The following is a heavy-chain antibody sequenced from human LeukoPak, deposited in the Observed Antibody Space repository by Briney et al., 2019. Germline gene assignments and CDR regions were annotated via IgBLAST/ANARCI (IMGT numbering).Heavy chain of an antibody. CDR2: INHNGNVN. CDR3: ARGGGLDV. Sequence: GGSLRLSCAASGFTVSSKYMSWVRQAPGRGLEWVASINHNGNVNYYVDSVKGRFTISRDNAKNSLYLQMSNLRAEDTAVYFCARGGGLDVWGQGATVTVSS. J-gene: IGHJ6*02. V-gene: IGHV3-7*03. CDR1: GFTVSSKY. D-gene: IGHD3-16*01.